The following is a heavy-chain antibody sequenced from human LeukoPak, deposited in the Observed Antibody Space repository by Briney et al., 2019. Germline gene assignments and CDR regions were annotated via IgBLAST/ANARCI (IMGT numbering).Heavy chain of an antibody. CDR3: ARAGAAAGTHFDY. V-gene: IGHV3-30*04. CDR2: ISNDGSNT. J-gene: IGHJ4*02. D-gene: IGHD6-13*01. Sequence: QPGGSLRLSCAASGFTFSSYAMHWVRQAPGKGLEWVAVISNDGSNTYSADSVKGRFTISRDNSKNTLYLQINSLRAEDTAVYYCARAGAAAGTHFDYWGQGTLVTVSS. CDR1: GFTFSSYA.